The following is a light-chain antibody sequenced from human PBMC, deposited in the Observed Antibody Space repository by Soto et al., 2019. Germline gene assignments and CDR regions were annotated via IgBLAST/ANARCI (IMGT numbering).Light chain of an antibody. V-gene: IGLV2-14*03. CDR1: SSDIGGYNY. CDR3: SSYTTSNTRQIV. CDR2: DVS. J-gene: IGLJ1*01. Sequence: QSVLTQPPSVSGSPGQSITISSTGTSSDIGGYNYVSWYQHHPGKAPKLMIYDVSNRPSGVPNRFSGTKSGNTASLTISGLQPEDEADYYCSSYTTSNTRQIVFGTGTKVTVL.